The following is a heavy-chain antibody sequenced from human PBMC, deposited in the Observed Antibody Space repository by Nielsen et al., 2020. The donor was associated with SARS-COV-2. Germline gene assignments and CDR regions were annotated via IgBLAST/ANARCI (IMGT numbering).Heavy chain of an antibody. Sequence: ASVKVSCKASGYTFTGYYMHWVRQAPGQGLEWMGWINPNSGGTNYAQKFQGWVTMTRDTSISTAYMELSSLRSEDTAVYYCAHIHYDPYYMDVWGKGTTVTVSS. CDR1: GYTFTGYY. J-gene: IGHJ6*03. CDR3: AHIHYDPYYMDV. V-gene: IGHV1-2*04. D-gene: IGHD4-17*01. CDR2: INPNSGGT.